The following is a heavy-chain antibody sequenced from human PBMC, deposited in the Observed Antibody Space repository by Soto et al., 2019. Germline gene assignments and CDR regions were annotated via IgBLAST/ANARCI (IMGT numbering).Heavy chain of an antibody. CDR3: ARSHPRHSSSWSHPFDY. D-gene: IGHD6-13*01. V-gene: IGHV5-51*01. CDR2: IYPGDSDT. Sequence: GESLKIACKGSGYSFTSYWIGWVRQMPGKGLEWMGIIYPGDSDTRYSPSFQGKVTISADKSISTAYLQWSSLKASDTAMYYCARSHPRHSSSWSHPFDYWGQGTLVIVSS. J-gene: IGHJ4*02. CDR1: GYSFTSYW.